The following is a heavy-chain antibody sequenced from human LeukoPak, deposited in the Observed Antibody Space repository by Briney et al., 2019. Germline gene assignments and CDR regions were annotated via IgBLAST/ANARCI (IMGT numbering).Heavy chain of an antibody. CDR2: ISGSGDNT. J-gene: IGHJ4*02. D-gene: IGHD3-10*01. V-gene: IGHV3-23*01. Sequence: QPGGSLRLSRAASGFTFSSYALTWVRQAPGKGLEWVSGISGSGDNTDYADSVKGRFTISRDNSKNTLYLQMNSLRAEDTAVYYCAKGDGSAFDQWGQGTLVTVSS. CDR1: GFTFSSYA. CDR3: AKGDGSAFDQ.